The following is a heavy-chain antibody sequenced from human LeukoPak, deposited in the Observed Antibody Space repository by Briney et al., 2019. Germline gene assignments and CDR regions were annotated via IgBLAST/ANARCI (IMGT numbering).Heavy chain of an antibody. CDR1: GGTFSSYA. V-gene: IGHV1-69*01. Sequence: SVKVSCKASGGTFSSYAISWVRQAPGQGLEWMGGIIPIFGTANYAQKFQGRVTITADESTSTAYMELRSLRSDDTAVYYCARDLYYYDSSGYPGPYFDYWGQGTLVTVSS. CDR3: ARDLYYYDSSGYPGPYFDY. J-gene: IGHJ4*02. CDR2: IIPIFGTA. D-gene: IGHD3-22*01.